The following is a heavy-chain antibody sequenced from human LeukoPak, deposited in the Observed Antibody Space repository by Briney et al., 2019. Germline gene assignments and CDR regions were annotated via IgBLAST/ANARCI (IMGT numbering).Heavy chain of an antibody. J-gene: IGHJ6*02. D-gene: IGHD3-10*01. CDR2: VYHSGST. Sequence: PSETLSLTCTVSGGSISSSSYYWGWIRQPPGKGLEWIGSVYHSGSTYYNPSLKSRVTISVDTSENQFSLRLSSVTAADTAVYYCVRQVQGVINPAYYYDMDVWGQGTTVTVSS. CDR3: VRQVQGVINPAYYYDMDV. CDR1: GGSISSSSYY. V-gene: IGHV4-39*07.